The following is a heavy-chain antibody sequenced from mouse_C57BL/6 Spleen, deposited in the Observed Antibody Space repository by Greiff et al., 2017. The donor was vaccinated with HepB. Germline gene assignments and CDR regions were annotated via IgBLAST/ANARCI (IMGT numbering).Heavy chain of an antibody. J-gene: IGHJ2*01. Sequence: EVQLQESGPVLVKPGASVKMSCKASGYTFTDYYMNWVKQSHGKSLEWIGVINPYNGGTSYNQKFKGKATLTVDKSSSTAYMELNSLTSEDSAVYYCARSITGTWDYWGQGTTLTVSS. CDR3: ARSITGTWDY. V-gene: IGHV1-19*01. D-gene: IGHD4-1*01. CDR2: INPYNGGT. CDR1: GYTFTDYY.